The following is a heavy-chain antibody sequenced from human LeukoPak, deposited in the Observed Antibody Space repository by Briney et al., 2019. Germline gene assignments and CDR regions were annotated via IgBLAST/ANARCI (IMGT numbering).Heavy chain of an antibody. CDR2: INHSGST. CDR3: ARGQWQQLANDY. Sequence: SETLSLTCTVSGDSVNSGSYYWSWIRQPPGKGLEWIGEINHSGSTNYNPSLKSRVTISVDTSKNQFSLKLSSVTAADTAVYYCARGQWQQLANDYWGQGTLVTVSS. V-gene: IGHV4-39*07. J-gene: IGHJ4*02. D-gene: IGHD6-13*01. CDR1: GDSVNSGSYY.